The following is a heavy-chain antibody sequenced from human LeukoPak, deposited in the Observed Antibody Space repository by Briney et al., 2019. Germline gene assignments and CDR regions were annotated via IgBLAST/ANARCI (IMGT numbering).Heavy chain of an antibody. J-gene: IGHJ4*02. CDR1: GFTVSSNY. CDR2: IYSGGST. V-gene: IGHV3-66*01. CDR3: ARDCSGGSCYSLALDY. Sequence: GGFLRLSCAASGFTVSSNYMSWVRQAPGKGLEWDSVIYSGGSTYYADSVKGRFTISRDNSKNTLYLQMNSLRAEDTAVYYCARDCSGGSCYSLALDYWGQGTLVTVSS. D-gene: IGHD2-15*01.